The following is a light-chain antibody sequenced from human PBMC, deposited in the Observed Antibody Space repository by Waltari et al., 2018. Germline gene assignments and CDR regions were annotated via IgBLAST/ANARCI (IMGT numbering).Light chain of an antibody. CDR1: HLGNRY. Sequence: SYELTQPPSVSVSPGQTASITCSGDHLGNRYVSWYKQAPGQSPLLVIYQDNKRPSGIPERFSGSNSGNTANLTISVTQAVDEADYSCQAWDSSSTVVFGGGTKLTVL. CDR3: QAWDSSSTVV. J-gene: IGLJ2*01. V-gene: IGLV3-1*01. CDR2: QDN.